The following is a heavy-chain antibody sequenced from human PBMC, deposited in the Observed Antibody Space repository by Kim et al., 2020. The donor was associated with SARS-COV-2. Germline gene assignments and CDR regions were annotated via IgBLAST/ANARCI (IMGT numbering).Heavy chain of an antibody. Sequence: SQTLSLTCVISGDSVSSSSSAWNWIRQSPSRGLEWLGRTYYRSKWFNEYPETVKSRITITVDPTRNQFSLQLNSVTPEDTAVYYCARKYQLLEFDYWGQEPWSPSPQ. CDR3: ARKYQLLEFDY. D-gene: IGHD2-2*01. CDR1: GDSVSSSSSA. CDR2: TYYRSKWFN. J-gene: IGHJ4*01. V-gene: IGHV6-1*01.